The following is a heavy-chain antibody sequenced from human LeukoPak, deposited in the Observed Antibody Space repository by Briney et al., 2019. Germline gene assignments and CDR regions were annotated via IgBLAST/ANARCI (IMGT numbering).Heavy chain of an antibody. Sequence: GGSLRLSCAASGFTFSSYSMNWVRQAPGKGLEWVSSISSSSSCIYYADSVKGRFTISRDNAKNSLYLQMNSLRAEDTAVYYCARASEDYYDSSGYGNFDYWGQGTLVTVSS. CDR3: ARASEDYYDSSGYGNFDY. J-gene: IGHJ4*02. D-gene: IGHD3-22*01. CDR2: ISSSSSCI. V-gene: IGHV3-21*01. CDR1: GFTFSSYS.